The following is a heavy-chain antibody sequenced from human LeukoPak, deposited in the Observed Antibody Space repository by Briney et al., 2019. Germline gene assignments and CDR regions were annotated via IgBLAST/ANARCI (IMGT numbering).Heavy chain of an antibody. D-gene: IGHD6-13*01. J-gene: IGHJ5*02. CDR2: MYSGGDL. Sequence: PGGSLRLSCSAPGFTVSDNYMSSGHQTPGKGLECDSVMYSGGDLHYANSGKGRFTFSRDILKNTLYLQMNGLRTEDTAMYYCARDSPQVPAAGVLASWGQGTLVTVSS. CDR3: ARDSPQVPAAGVLAS. CDR1: GFTVSDNY. V-gene: IGHV3-53*01.